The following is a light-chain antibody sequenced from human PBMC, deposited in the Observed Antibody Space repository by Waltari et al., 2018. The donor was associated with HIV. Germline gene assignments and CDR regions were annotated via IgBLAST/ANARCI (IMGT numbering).Light chain of an antibody. V-gene: IGKV3-20*01. CDR3: QQYGSSPYT. J-gene: IGKJ2*01. CDR1: QSVISSS. CDR2: GAS. Sequence: VLTQSPGTLSLSPGERATLSSRASQSVISSSLAWYQQKPGQAPRLLIHGASSRATGIPYRFSGSGSGTDFTFTISRLEPEDFAVYYCQQYGSSPYTFGQGTKLEIK.